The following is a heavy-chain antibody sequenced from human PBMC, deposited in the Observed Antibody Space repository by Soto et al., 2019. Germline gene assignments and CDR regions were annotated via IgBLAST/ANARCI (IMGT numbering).Heavy chain of an antibody. Sequence: ASVKVSCKVSGYTLTELSMHWVRQAPGKGLEWMGGFDPEDGETIYAQKFQGRVTMTEDTSTDTAYMELSSLRSEDTAVYYCATIFTIFGVVRPSYYYGMDVWGQGTTVTVSS. CDR1: GYTLTELS. V-gene: IGHV1-24*01. D-gene: IGHD3-3*01. CDR3: ATIFTIFGVVRPSYYYGMDV. J-gene: IGHJ6*02. CDR2: FDPEDGET.